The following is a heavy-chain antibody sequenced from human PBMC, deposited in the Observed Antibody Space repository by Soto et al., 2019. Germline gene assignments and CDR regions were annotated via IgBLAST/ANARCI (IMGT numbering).Heavy chain of an antibody. CDR3: ARRVMSPLAPRFDP. CDR2: IYYSGST. V-gene: IGHV4-39*01. J-gene: IGHJ5*02. Sequence: QLQLQESGPGLVKPSETLSLTCTVSGGSISSSSYYWGWIRQPPGKGLEWIGSIYYSGSTYYKPSLKSRVTISVDTSKNQFSLKRSSVTAADTAVYYCARRVMSPLAPRFDPWGQGTLVTVSS. CDR1: GGSISSSSYY.